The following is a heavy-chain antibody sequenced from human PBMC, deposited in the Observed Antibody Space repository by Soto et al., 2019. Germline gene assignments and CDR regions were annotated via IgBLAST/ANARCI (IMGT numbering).Heavy chain of an antibody. CDR2: INPNSGGT. CDR3: ATQRWQQGYYGMDV. J-gene: IGHJ6*02. CDR1: GYTFTCYY. Sequence: ASVKVSCKASGYTFTCYYMHWVRQAPGQGLEWMGWINPNSGGTNYAQKFQGWVTMTRDTSISTAYMELSRLRSDDTAVYYCATQRWQQGYYGMDVWGQGTTVTVSS. V-gene: IGHV1-2*04.